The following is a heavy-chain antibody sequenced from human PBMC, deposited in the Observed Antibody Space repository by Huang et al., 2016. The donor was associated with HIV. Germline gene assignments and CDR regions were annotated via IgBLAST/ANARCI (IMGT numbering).Heavy chain of an antibody. CDR3: ARGGGIQLWLLGYYYMDV. CDR1: GYTFSSFG. V-gene: IGHV1-18*01. CDR2: ISVYKGNT. Sequence: QVQLVQSGAEVKKPGASVKVSCKASGYTFSSFGISGVRQAPGQGIEWVGWISVYKGNTKFAEKFQGRLTMTTDTSTSTAYMELRSLRSDDTAVYYCARGGGIQLWLLGYYYMDVWGNGTTVTVSS. D-gene: IGHD5-18*01. J-gene: IGHJ6*03.